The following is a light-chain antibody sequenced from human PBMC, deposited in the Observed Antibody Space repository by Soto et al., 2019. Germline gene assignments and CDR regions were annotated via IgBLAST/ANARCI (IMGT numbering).Light chain of an antibody. J-gene: IGKJ1*01. Sequence: DLQMTQSPSSLSASVGDRVTITCRASQRVGSYLNWYQQKPGKAPTLLIYSASELQSGVSSRFSGCGSGTDYTLTIRNLQPEDFAVYYCQQSHNTPQTFGQGTKVEI. CDR1: QRVGSY. CDR3: QQSHNTPQT. V-gene: IGKV1-39*01. CDR2: SAS.